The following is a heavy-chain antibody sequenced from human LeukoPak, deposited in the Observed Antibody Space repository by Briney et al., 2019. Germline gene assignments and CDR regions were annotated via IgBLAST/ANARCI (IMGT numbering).Heavy chain of an antibody. CDR2: ISSSSSYI. J-gene: IGHJ6*02. CDR1: GFTFSSYS. Sequence: GGSLRLSCAASGFTFSSYSMNWVRQAPGKGLKWVSSISSSSSYIYYADSVKGRFTISRDNAKNSLYLQMNSLRAEDTAVYYCASARAKYYYYGMDVWGQGTTVTVSS. V-gene: IGHV3-21*01. CDR3: ASARAKYYYYGMDV.